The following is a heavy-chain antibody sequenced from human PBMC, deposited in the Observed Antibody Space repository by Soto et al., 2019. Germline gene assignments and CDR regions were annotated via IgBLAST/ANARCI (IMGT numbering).Heavy chain of an antibody. V-gene: IGHV3-23*01. CDR2: ISGSGGRI. Sequence: EVQLLESGEGLVQPGGSLRLSCAASGFTFSSYAMSWVRQAPGKGLEWISIISGSGGRINYADSVKGRFTLSRDNSKNTLYLQMNSLRAEDTAVYYCAKGTQDYGDYGGDYWGQGTLVTVSS. D-gene: IGHD4-17*01. CDR3: AKGTQDYGDYGGDY. J-gene: IGHJ4*02. CDR1: GFTFSSYA.